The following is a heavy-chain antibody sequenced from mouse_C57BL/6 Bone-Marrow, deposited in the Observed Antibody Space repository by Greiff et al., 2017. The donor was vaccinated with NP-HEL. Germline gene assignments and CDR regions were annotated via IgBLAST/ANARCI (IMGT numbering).Heavy chain of an antibody. V-gene: IGHV1-50*01. Sequence: VQLQQPGAELVKPGASVKLSCKASGYTFTSYWMQWVKQRPGQGLEWIGEIDPSDSYTNYNQKFKGKATLTVDTSSSTAYMQLSSLTSEDSAVYYCARSSSYPAWFAYWGQGTLVTVSA. CDR1: GYTFTSYW. J-gene: IGHJ3*01. CDR2: IDPSDSYT. CDR3: ARSSSYPAWFAY. D-gene: IGHD1-1*01.